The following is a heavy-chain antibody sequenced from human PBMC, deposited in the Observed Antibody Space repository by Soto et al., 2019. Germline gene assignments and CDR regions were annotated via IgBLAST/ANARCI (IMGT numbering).Heavy chain of an antibody. D-gene: IGHD3-9*01. J-gene: IGHJ5*02. V-gene: IGHV1-8*02. Sequence: GASVKVSCKSFGYSFTSFDVHWVRQASGQGLEWMGWMNPNSGNTDYAQRFQGRVTMTRNTSINTAYMELNSLTSDDTAVYYCARGDWFGKWLDPWGQGTLVTVSS. CDR3: ARGDWFGKWLDP. CDR1: GYSFTSFD. CDR2: MNPNSGNT.